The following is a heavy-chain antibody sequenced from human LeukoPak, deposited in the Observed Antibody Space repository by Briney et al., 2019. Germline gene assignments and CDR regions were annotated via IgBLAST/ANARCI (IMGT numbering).Heavy chain of an antibody. Sequence: ASVTVSCKVYGYTLTELSMHWVRQAPGKGLEWMGGFDPEDGETIYAQKFQGRVTMTEDTSTDTAYMELSSLRSEDTSVYYCATDRPCSGSYYWKNYWGQGTLVTVSS. CDR1: GYTLTELS. D-gene: IGHD1-26*01. CDR2: FDPEDGET. J-gene: IGHJ4*02. V-gene: IGHV1-24*01. CDR3: ATDRPCSGSYYWKNY.